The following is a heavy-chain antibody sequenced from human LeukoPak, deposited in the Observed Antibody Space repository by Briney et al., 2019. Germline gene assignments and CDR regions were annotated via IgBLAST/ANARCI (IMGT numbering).Heavy chain of an antibody. D-gene: IGHD6-13*01. J-gene: IGHJ4*02. Sequence: PSETLSLTCTVSGGSISSGDYYWSWIRQPPGKGLEWIGYIYYSGSTHYNPSLKSRVIISVDTSKNQFSLKLSSVTAADTSIYYCARLNAYSSSWHYFDSWGQGTLVTVSS. V-gene: IGHV4-30-4*01. CDR2: IYYSGST. CDR1: GGSISSGDYY. CDR3: ARLNAYSSSWHYFDS.